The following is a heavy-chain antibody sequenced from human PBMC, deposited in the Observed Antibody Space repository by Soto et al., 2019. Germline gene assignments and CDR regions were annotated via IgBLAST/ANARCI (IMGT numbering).Heavy chain of an antibody. CDR1: GFTFSSYA. CDR2: VSGTGGSA. V-gene: IGHV3-23*01. Sequence: GGSLRLYCADSGFTFSSYAMTWVRQAPGKGLEWVSGVSGTGGSAYYADSVKGRFTISRDKSTNTLYLHMNSLRAEDTAVYYCARGAAYSDYDLEYWGQGALVTVSS. J-gene: IGHJ4*02. D-gene: IGHD4-17*01. CDR3: ARGAAYSDYDLEY.